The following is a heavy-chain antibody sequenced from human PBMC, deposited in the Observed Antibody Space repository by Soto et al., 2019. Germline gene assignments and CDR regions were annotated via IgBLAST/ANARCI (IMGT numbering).Heavy chain of an antibody. CDR2: IWYDGSTK. V-gene: IGHV3-33*01. Sequence: GGSLRLSCAASGFMFRSYAMHWVRQAPGKGLEWVAGIWYDGSTKYYGDSVKGRYSISRDNSKNMLDLQMNSLRAEDTAVYYCARVATSSSWHIPHPDQWGQGTLVTVSS. J-gene: IGHJ1*01. D-gene: IGHD6-13*01. CDR3: ARVATSSSWHIPHPDQ. CDR1: GFMFRSYA.